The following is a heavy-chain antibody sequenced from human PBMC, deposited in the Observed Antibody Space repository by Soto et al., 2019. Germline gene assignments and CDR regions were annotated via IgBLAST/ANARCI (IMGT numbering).Heavy chain of an antibody. CDR1: DDSSIRRSY. Sequence: SVSTSLSRRVVDDSSIRRSYLPWFRTHVGKGPEGIASIYHGGTTFYNPAPKRRITISVDTSNNQFSLKLTSVTAADTAVYYCARVHLMVVAGRTFDYWGHGTLVTGSS. V-gene: IGHV4-38-2*01. CDR3: ARVHLMVVAGRTFDY. CDR2: IYHGGTT. D-gene: IGHD6-19*01. J-gene: IGHJ4*01.